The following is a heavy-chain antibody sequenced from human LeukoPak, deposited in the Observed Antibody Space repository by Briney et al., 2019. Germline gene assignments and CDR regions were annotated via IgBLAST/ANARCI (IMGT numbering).Heavy chain of an antibody. J-gene: IGHJ4*02. Sequence: SETLSLTCTVSGGSISSYYWSWIRQPPGKGLEWIGYIYTSGSTNYNPSLKSRVTISVDTSKNQFSLKLSSVAAADTAVYYCARRQTYFDYWGQGTLVTVSS. CDR1: GGSISSYY. V-gene: IGHV4-4*09. CDR2: IYTSGST. CDR3: ARRQTYFDY.